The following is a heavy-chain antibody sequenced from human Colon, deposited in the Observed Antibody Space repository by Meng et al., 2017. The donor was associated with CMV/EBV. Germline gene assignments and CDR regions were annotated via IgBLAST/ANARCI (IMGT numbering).Heavy chain of an antibody. D-gene: IGHD3-16*01. CDR3: ASHSSYVWGSHH. V-gene: IGHV1-2*02. CDR2: MDPTTGRT. Sequence: QGQRVQLGAEVRRPGASGKASCKASGYSFTGYYIHWVRQAPGQGLEWMGWMDPTTGRTDYAQKFQGTVTMTRDTSISTAYLELSRLTSDDTAVYYCASHSSYVWGSHHWGQGTLVTVSS. J-gene: IGHJ1*01. CDR1: GYSFTGYY.